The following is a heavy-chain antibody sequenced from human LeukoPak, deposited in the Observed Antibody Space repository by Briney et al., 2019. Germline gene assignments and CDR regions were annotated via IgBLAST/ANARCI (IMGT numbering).Heavy chain of an antibody. CDR3: ARQKDITMIVVVTPFDY. CDR1: GGSFSAYY. CDR2: IYYSGST. J-gene: IGHJ4*02. Sequence: SETLSLTCAVYGGSFSAYYWTWIRQPPGKGLEWIGSIYYSGSTYYNPSLKSRVTISVDTSKNQFSLKLSSVTAAGTAVYYCARQKDITMIVVVTPFDYWGQGTLVTVSS. V-gene: IGHV4-34*01. D-gene: IGHD3-22*01.